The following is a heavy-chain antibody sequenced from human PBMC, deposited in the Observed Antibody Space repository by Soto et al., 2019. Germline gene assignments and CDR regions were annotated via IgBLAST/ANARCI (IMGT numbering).Heavy chain of an antibody. D-gene: IGHD4-17*01. CDR2: INAGNGNT. CDR3: ARAYTVTTSYYFDY. CDR1: GYTFTSYA. Sequence: GASVKVSCKASGYTFTSYAMHWVRQAPGQRLEWMGWINAGNGNTKYSQKFQGRVTITRDTSASTAYMELSGLRSEDTAVYYCARAYTVTTSYYFDYWGQGTLVTVSS. J-gene: IGHJ4*02. V-gene: IGHV1-3*01.